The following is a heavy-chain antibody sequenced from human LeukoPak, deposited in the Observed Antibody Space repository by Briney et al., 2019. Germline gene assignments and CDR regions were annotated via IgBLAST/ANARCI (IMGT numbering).Heavy chain of an antibody. Sequence: GGSLRLSCVVSGFTVSSNYMSWVRQAPGKGLEWVSVIYSGGSTYYADSVKGRFAISRDNSKNTLYLQMNYLGAEDTAVYYCARGILETNSVAFDLWGQGTMVTVS. V-gene: IGHV3-66*01. CDR1: GFTVSSNY. J-gene: IGHJ3*01. CDR2: IYSGGST. CDR3: ARGILETNSVAFDL. D-gene: IGHD3-3*01.